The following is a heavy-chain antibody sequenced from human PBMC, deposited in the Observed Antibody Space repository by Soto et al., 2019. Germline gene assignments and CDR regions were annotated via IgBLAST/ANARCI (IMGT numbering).Heavy chain of an antibody. Sequence: QVQLVESGGGVVQPGRSLRLSCAASGFTFSSYGMHWVRQAPGKGLEWVAVIWYDGSNKYYADYVKGRFTISRDNSKNTLYLQMNSLRAEDTAVYYCARAGQQWLVLHYWGQGTLVTVSS. CDR2: IWYDGSNK. D-gene: IGHD6-19*01. CDR1: GFTFSSYG. CDR3: ARAGQQWLVLHY. V-gene: IGHV3-33*01. J-gene: IGHJ4*02.